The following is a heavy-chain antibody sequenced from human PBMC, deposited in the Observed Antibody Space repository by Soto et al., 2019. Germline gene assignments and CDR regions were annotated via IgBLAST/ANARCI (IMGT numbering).Heavy chain of an antibody. CDR2: VSYDGGNE. V-gene: IGHV3-30*18. D-gene: IGHD2-15*01. Sequence: QVQLVESGGGVVQPGRSLRLSCAASGFTFSSYGMHWVRQTPGQGLEWVALVSYDGGNENYVDSVKGRFAISRHNSKNTVYLQMNMLRTEDTAVYYCAKDLGYCSGGSCYSEGYFDYWGQGALVTVSS. J-gene: IGHJ4*02. CDR3: AKDLGYCSGGSCYSEGYFDY. CDR1: GFTFSSYG.